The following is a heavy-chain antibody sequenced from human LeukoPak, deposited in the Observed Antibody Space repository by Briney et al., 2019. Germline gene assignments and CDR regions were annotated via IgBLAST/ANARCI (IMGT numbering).Heavy chain of an antibody. CDR1: GFTFSSYG. J-gene: IGHJ4*02. Sequence: GRSLRLSCAASGFTFSSYGMHWVRQAPGKGLEWVAVISYDGSNKYYADSVKGRLTISRDNSKNTLYLQMNSLRAEDTAVYYCAKDRRGYSYDHFDYWGQGTLVTVSS. V-gene: IGHV3-30*18. D-gene: IGHD5-18*01. CDR3: AKDRRGYSYDHFDY. CDR2: ISYDGSNK.